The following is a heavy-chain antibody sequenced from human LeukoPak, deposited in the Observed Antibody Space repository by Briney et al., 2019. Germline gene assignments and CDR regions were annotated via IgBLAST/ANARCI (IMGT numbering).Heavy chain of an antibody. Sequence: PGGSLRLSCAASGFTFSSYWMSWVRQAPGKRLEWVANIKQDGSEKYYVDSVKGRFTISRDNAKNSLYLQMNSLRAEDTAVYFCARDGAARGSGSFGDWGQGTLVTVPS. J-gene: IGHJ4*02. CDR3: ARDGAARGSGSFGD. CDR1: GFTFSSYW. D-gene: IGHD3-10*01. V-gene: IGHV3-7*01. CDR2: IKQDGSEK.